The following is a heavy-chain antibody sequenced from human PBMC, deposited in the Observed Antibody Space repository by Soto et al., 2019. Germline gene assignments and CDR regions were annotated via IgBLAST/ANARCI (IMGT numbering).Heavy chain of an antibody. Sequence: EVQLVESGGGLVQPGGSLRLSCAASGFTFSSYNMNWVRQAPGKGLEWVSYISSSSTTIHYGDSVKGRFTISRDNAKNSLYLQLNSLRAEDTAGYYCARGVGYCSGGSCYLDSWGQGTLVTVSS. CDR3: ARGVGYCSGGSCYLDS. J-gene: IGHJ4*02. V-gene: IGHV3-48*01. D-gene: IGHD2-15*01. CDR1: GFTFSSYN. CDR2: ISSSSTTI.